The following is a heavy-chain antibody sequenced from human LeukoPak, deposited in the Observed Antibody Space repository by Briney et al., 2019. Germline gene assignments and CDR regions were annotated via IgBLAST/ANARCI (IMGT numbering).Heavy chain of an antibody. J-gene: IGHJ6*03. V-gene: IGHV4-59*01. CDR2: IYYSGST. CDR1: GGSISSYY. Sequence: PSETLSLTCTVSGGSISSYYWSWIRQPPGKGLEWIGYIYYSGSTNYNPSLKSRVTISVDTSKNQFSLKLSSVTAADTAVYYCARATVTGDYYYYMDVWGQGTTVTVSS. D-gene: IGHD4-17*01. CDR3: ARATVTGDYYYYMDV.